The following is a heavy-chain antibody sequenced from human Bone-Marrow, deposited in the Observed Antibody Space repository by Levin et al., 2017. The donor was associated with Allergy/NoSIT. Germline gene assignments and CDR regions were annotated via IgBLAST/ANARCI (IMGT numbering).Heavy chain of an antibody. CDR1: GFTFSGSW. CDR3: ARGGFYPDY. D-gene: IGHD3-16*02. J-gene: IGHJ4*02. CDR2: IKPDGSDK. V-gene: IGHV3-7*01. Sequence: GGSLRLSCAASGFTFSGSWMSWVRQAPGKGLEWVANIKPDGSDKYYVDSVKGRFTISRDNARNSLYLQMNSPRAEDTAIYYCARGGFYPDYWGQGTLVTVSS.